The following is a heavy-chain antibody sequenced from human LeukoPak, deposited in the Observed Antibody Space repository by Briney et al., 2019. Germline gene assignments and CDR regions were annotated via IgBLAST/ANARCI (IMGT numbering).Heavy chain of an antibody. CDR2: INPNSGGT. CDR3: ARDRIAARPFGWFDP. D-gene: IGHD6-6*01. CDR1: GYTFTGYY. V-gene: IGHV1-2*02. Sequence: ASVKVSCKASGYTFTGYYMHWVRQAPGQGLEWMGWINPNSGGTNYAQKFQGRVTMTRDTSISTAYMELSRLRSDDTAVYHCARDRIAARPFGWFDPWGQGTLVTVSS. J-gene: IGHJ5*02.